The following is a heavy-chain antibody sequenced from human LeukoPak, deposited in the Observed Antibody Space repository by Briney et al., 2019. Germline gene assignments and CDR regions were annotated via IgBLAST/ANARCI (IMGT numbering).Heavy chain of an antibody. CDR3: ARGGHIVVVTAIF. D-gene: IGHD2-21*02. V-gene: IGHV1-2*02. J-gene: IGHJ4*02. Sequence: ASVKVSCKASGYTFTGYYMHWVRQAPGQGLEWMGWINPNSGGTNYAQKFQGRVAMTRDTSISTAYMELSRLRSDDTAVYYCARGGHIVVVTAIFWGQGTLVTVSS. CDR2: INPNSGGT. CDR1: GYTFTGYY.